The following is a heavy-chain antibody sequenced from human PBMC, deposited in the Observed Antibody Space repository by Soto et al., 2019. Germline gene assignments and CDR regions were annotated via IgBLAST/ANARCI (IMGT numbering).Heavy chain of an antibody. CDR1: GYLFTNYG. J-gene: IGHJ5*02. V-gene: IGHV1-18*01. CDR2: ISANSGIT. Sequence: QAQLVQSGPEVKKPGASVKVSCKASGYLFTNYGITWVRWAPGQGLEWMGWISANSGITYNAERLQGRVTMTTDTSTSTAYLELRNLGSDDTAIYYCARGPTRSYNYFDPWGQGTLVTVSS. CDR3: ARGPTRSYNYFDP.